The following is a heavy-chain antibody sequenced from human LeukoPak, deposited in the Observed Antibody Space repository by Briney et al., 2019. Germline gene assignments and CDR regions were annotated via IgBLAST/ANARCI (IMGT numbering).Heavy chain of an antibody. CDR2: MYGDMRDI. V-gene: IGHV3-74*01. CDR3: ARDLGLRGST. J-gene: IGHJ5*02. Sequence: GGSLRLSCEASGLTFSNSWMHWVRHTPGKGLVWVSRMYGDMRDISYADSVKGRFTISRDNAKNTVYLQMNSLRGEDTAVYYCARDLGLRGSTWGQGTLVTVSS. CDR1: GLTFSNSW. D-gene: IGHD5-12*01.